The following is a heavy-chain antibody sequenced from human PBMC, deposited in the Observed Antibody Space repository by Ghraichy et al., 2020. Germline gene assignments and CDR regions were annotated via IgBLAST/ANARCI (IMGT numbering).Heavy chain of an antibody. V-gene: IGHV3-66*01. J-gene: IGHJ2*01. Sequence: GGSLRLSCAASEFTVSSNYMSWVRQAPGKRLEWVSVIYSGGATYYADSVEGRFTISRDNSKNTLYLQMNSLRVDDTAVYYCAGIRTGYWYFDLWGRGTLVTVSS. D-gene: IGHD1-1*01. CDR2: IYSGGAT. CDR1: EFTVSSNY. CDR3: AGIRTGYWYFDL.